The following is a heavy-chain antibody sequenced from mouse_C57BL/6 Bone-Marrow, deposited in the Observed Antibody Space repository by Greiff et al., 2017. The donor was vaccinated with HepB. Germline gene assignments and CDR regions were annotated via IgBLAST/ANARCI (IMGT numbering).Heavy chain of an antibody. CDR3: ARSWYYGPFAY. D-gene: IGHD1-1*01. Sequence: VMLVESGAELVRPGASVKLSCKASGYTFTDYYINWVKQRPGQGLEWIARIYPGSGNTYYNEKFKGKATLTAEKSSSTAYMQLSSLTSEDSAVYVCARSWYYGPFAYWGQGTLVTVSA. CDR1: GYTFTDYY. J-gene: IGHJ3*01. V-gene: IGHV1-76*01. CDR2: IYPGSGNT.